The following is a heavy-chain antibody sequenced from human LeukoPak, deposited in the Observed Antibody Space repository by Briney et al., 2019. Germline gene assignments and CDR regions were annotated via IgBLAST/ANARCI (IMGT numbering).Heavy chain of an antibody. J-gene: IGHJ5*02. CDR3: AHSGKALVRGVIISWFDP. CDR1: GFSLSTSGVG. V-gene: IGHV2-5*01. Sequence: SGLTLVNPTQTLTLTCTFSGFSLSTSGVGVGWIRQPPGKALEWLALIYWNDDKRYSPSLKSRLTITKDTSKNQVVLTMTNMDPVDTATYYCAHSGKALVRGVIISWFDPWGQGTLVTVSS. CDR2: IYWNDDK. D-gene: IGHD3-10*01.